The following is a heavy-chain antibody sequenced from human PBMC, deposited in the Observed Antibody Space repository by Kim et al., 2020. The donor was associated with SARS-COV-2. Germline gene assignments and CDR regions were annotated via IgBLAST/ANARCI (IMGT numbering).Heavy chain of an antibody. D-gene: IGHD6-6*01. J-gene: IGHJ6*02. CDR1: GFTFSSYA. Sequence: GGSLRLSCAASGFTFSSYAMSWVRQAPGKGLEWVSAISGSGGSTYYADSVKGRFTISRDNSKNTLYLQMNSLRAEDTAVYYCAKGHSSSVYYGMDVGPRDHGHRLL. CDR2: ISGSGGST. CDR3: AKGHSSSVYYGMDV. V-gene: IGHV3-23*01.